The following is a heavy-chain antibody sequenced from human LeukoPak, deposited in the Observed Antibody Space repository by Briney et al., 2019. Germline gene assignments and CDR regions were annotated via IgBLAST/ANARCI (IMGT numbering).Heavy chain of an antibody. CDR3: AKDGSLAEGNLDF. CDR2: ISYDGSNK. V-gene: IGHV3-30-3*01. D-gene: IGHD3-10*01. Sequence: QPGRSLRLSCAASGFTFSSYAMHWVRQAPGKGLEWVAVISYDGSNKYYADSVKGRFTISRDNSKNTLYLQMNSLRAEDTAVYYCAKDGSLAEGNLDFWGQGTLVTVSS. CDR1: GFTFSSYA. J-gene: IGHJ4*02.